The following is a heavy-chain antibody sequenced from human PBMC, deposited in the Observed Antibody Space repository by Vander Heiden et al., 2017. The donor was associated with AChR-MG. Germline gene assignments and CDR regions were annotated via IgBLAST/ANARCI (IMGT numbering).Heavy chain of an antibody. CDR3: AREDDYIWGSGGVGGGMDV. CDR2: TRNKANSYTT. Sequence: EVQLVESGGGLVQPGGSLRLSCAASGFTFSAHYMAWVRQAPGKGLEWVGRTRNKANSYTTEYAASVKGRFTISRDDSKNSLYLQMNSLKTEDTAVYYCAREDDYIWGSGGVGGGMDVWGKGTTVTVSS. V-gene: IGHV3-72*01. CDR1: GFTFSAHY. J-gene: IGHJ6*04. D-gene: IGHD3-16*01.